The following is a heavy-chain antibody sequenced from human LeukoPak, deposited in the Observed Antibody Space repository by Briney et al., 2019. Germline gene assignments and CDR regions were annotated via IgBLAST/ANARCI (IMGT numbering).Heavy chain of an antibody. CDR2: IDTSGST. V-gene: IGHV4-4*07. Sequence: SETLSLTCTVSGCSISNYYWIWIRQPAGKGLEWIGRIDTSGSTNYNPSLKSRVTMSVDTSKNQFSLKLSSVTAADTAVYYCAREPRAVAGSFDYWGQGTLVTVSS. CDR1: GCSISNYY. CDR3: AREPRAVAGSFDY. J-gene: IGHJ4*02. D-gene: IGHD6-19*01.